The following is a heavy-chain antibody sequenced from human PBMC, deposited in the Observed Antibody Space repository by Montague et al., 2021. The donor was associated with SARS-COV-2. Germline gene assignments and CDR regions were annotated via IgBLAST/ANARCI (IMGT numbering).Heavy chain of an antibody. V-gene: IGHV2-70*01. CDR2: XDWXYYK. D-gene: IGHD1-1*01. CDR3: ARINSDPLDYYYYGMDV. CDR1: GFFLSTSGMC. Sequence: PALVTPTQTLTLTCTFSGFFLSTSGMCVSWIRQPPGKALEWLALXDWXYYKYYSTSLKTRLTISKDTSKNPVVLTMTNMDPVDTATYYCARINSDPLDYYYYGMDVWGQGTTVTVSS. J-gene: IGHJ6*02.